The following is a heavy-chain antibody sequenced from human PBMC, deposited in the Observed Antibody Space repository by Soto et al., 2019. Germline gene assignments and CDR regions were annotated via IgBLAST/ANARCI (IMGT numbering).Heavy chain of an antibody. D-gene: IGHD5-12*01. V-gene: IGHV4-30-2*01. CDR3: ARGLYSGYDYEILGGYYYYYMDV. CDR2: IYHSGST. CDR1: GGSISSGGYS. Sequence: SETLSLTCAVSGGSISSGGYSWSWIRQPPGKGLEWIGYIYHSGSTYYNPSLKSRVTISVDRSKNQFSLKLSSVTAADTAVYYCARGLYSGYDYEILGGYYYYYMDVWGKGTTVTVSS. J-gene: IGHJ6*03.